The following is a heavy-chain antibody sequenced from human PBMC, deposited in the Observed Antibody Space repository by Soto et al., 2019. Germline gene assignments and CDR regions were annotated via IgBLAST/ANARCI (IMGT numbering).Heavy chain of an antibody. D-gene: IGHD3-3*01. CDR1: GGSISSSSYY. CDR3: ARTPYYDFWSGYLPRPVDY. V-gene: IGHV4-39*01. CDR2: IYYSGST. Sequence: SETLSLTCTVSGGSISSSSYYWGWIRQPPGKGLEWIGSIYYSGSTYYNPSLKSRVTISVDTSKNQFSLKLSSVTAADTAVYYCARTPYYDFWSGYLPRPVDYWGQGTLVTVSS. J-gene: IGHJ4*02.